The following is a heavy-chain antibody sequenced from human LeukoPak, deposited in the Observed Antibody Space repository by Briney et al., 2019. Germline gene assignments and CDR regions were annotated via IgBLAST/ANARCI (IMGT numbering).Heavy chain of an antibody. J-gene: IGHJ4*02. Sequence: ASVKVSCKASGYTFTSYYMHWVRQAPGQGLEWMGIINPSGGSTSYAQKFQGRATMTRDTSTSTVYMELSSLRSEDTAVYYCARDRGSGWYSDYWGQGTLVTVSS. V-gene: IGHV1-46*01. CDR3: ARDRGSGWYSDY. CDR1: GYTFTSYY. D-gene: IGHD6-19*01. CDR2: INPSGGST.